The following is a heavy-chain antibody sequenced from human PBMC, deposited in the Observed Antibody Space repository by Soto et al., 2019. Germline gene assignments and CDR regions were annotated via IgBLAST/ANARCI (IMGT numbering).Heavy chain of an antibody. D-gene: IGHD3-16*01. J-gene: IGHJ6*02. CDR1: GFTFDEYA. CDR2: ISWNSGSI. Sequence: GGSLRLSCAASGFTFDEYAMHWVRQAPGKGLEWVSGISWNSGSIGYADSVKGRFTTSRDNAKNSLYLQMNSLRAEDTALYYCAKERRGGGSVFTSQYYYYYGMDVWCQGTTVTVSS. CDR3: AKERRGGGSVFTSQYYYYYGMDV. V-gene: IGHV3-9*01.